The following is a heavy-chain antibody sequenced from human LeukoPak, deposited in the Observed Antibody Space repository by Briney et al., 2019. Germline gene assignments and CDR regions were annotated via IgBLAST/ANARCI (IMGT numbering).Heavy chain of an antibody. Sequence: GGSLRLSCAASGFTFSSYAMHWVRQAPGKGLEYVSAISSNGGSTYYANSVKGRFTISRDNSKNTLYLQMGSLRAEDMAVYYCARGGGWYSYFHPTAYYFDYWGQGTLVTVSS. V-gene: IGHV3-64*01. J-gene: IGHJ4*02. CDR3: ARGGGWYSYFHPTAYYFDY. CDR1: GFTFSSYA. D-gene: IGHD5-18*01. CDR2: ISSNGGST.